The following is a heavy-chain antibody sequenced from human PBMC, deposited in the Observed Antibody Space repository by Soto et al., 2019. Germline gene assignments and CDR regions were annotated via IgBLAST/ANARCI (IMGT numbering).Heavy chain of an antibody. CDR2: ISGDGGNT. CDR3: ANAAAAGHYYYYYIDV. D-gene: IGHD6-13*01. V-gene: IGHV3-30*18. CDR1: GFTFSSYG. Sequence: GGSLRLSCAASGFTFSSYGMHWVRQAPGKGLEWVAVISGDGGNTYYADSVKGRFTISRDNSKNTLYLQMNSLRDEDTDVYYCANAAAAGHYYYYYIDVWGKGTTVTVSS. J-gene: IGHJ6*03.